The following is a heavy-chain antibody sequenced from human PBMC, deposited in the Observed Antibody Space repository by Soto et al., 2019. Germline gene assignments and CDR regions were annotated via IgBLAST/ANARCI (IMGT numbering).Heavy chain of an antibody. CDR2: ISWNSGSI. V-gene: IGHV3-9*01. CDR1: GFTFDDYA. Sequence: EVQLVESGGGLVQPGRSLRLSCAASGFTFDDYAMHWVRQAPGKGLEWVSGISWNSGSIGYADSVKGRFTISRDNAKNSLYLQMNSLRAEDTALYYCAKSVSGWSPLIDYWGQGTLVTVSS. CDR3: AKSVSGWSPLIDY. D-gene: IGHD6-19*01. J-gene: IGHJ4*02.